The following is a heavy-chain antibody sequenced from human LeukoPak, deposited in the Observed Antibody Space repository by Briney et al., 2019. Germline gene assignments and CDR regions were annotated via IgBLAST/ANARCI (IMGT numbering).Heavy chain of an antibody. CDR2: IQSKTDGGTT. J-gene: IGHJ6*02. Sequence: TGGSLRLSCAASGFTLSNAWMNWVRQAPGKRLEWVGRIQSKTDGGTTEYAAPVKGRFTISRDDSTNTLYLQMNSLKTEDTDVYYCAAGGRVWGQGTTVTVSS. CDR3: AAGGRV. CDR1: GFTLSNAW. D-gene: IGHD3-10*01. V-gene: IGHV3-15*01.